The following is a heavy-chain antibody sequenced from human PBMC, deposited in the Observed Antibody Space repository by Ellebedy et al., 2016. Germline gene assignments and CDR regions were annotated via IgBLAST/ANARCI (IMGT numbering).Heavy chain of an antibody. Sequence: ASVKVSCXASGYTFTSYDINWVRQATGQGLEWMGWMNPNSGNTNYAQKLQGRVTMTTDTSTSTAYMELRSLRSDDTAVYYCARDLGIVGATEGDYWGQGTLVTVSS. V-gene: IGHV1-18*01. J-gene: IGHJ4*02. D-gene: IGHD1-26*01. CDR3: ARDLGIVGATEGDY. CDR2: MNPNSGNT. CDR1: GYTFTSYD.